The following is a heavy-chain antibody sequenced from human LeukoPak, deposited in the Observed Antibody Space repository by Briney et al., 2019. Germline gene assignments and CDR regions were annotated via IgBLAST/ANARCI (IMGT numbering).Heavy chain of an antibody. CDR2: IYTSGST. CDR1: GGSISSYY. J-gene: IGHJ6*02. V-gene: IGHV4-4*07. D-gene: IGHD3-22*01. CDR3: ARDPYYDSSGYYSGYYYYYGMDV. Sequence: SETLSLTCTVSGGSISSYYWSWIRQPAGKGLEWIGRIYTSGSTNYNPSLKSRVTMSVDTSKNQFSLKLSSVTAADTAVYYCARDPYYDSSGYYSGYYYYYGMDVWGQGTTVTVSS.